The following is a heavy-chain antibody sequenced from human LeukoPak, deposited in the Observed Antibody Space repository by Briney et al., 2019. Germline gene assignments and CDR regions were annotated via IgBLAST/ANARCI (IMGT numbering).Heavy chain of an antibody. CDR1: GGTFSSYA. D-gene: IGHD1-1*01. V-gene: IGHV1-69*13. J-gene: IGHJ4*02. CDR2: IIPIFGTA. CDR3: ARDTRGTARGYDY. Sequence: GASVKVSCKASGGTFSSYAISWVRQAPGQGLEWMGGIIPIFGTANYAQKFQGRVTITADESTSTAYMELSSLRSEDTAVYNCARDTRGTARGYDYWGQGTLVTVSS.